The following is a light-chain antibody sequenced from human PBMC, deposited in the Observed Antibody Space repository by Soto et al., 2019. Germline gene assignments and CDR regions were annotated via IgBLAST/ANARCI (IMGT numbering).Light chain of an antibody. Sequence: DIQMTQSPSSMSASVGDRVTITCRASQSISSWLAWYQQKPGTVPKLLSYAASSLQSGVPSRFSGSGAGTEFTLTISSLQPEDFGTYYCQQGDSFPITFGQGTRLEIK. CDR1: QSISSW. CDR2: AAS. J-gene: IGKJ5*01. V-gene: IGKV1-12*01. CDR3: QQGDSFPIT.